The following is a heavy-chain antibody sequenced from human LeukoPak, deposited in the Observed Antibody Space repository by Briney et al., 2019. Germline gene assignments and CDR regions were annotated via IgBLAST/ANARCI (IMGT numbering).Heavy chain of an antibody. Sequence: WASVKVSCKASGYTFTGYYMHWVRQAPGQGLEWMGWINPNSGGTNYAQKFQGRVTMTRDTSISTAYMELSRLRSDDTAVYYCARDPRDYDFWSAHMESWGQGTLVTVSS. CDR1: GYTFTGYY. CDR3: ARDPRDYDFWSAHMES. D-gene: IGHD3-3*01. V-gene: IGHV1-2*02. J-gene: IGHJ5*02. CDR2: INPNSGGT.